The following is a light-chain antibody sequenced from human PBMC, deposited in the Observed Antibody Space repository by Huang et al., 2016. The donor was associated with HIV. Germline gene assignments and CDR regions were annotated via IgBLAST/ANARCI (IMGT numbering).Light chain of an antibody. Sequence: AVQLTQSPSSLSASVGDTVIISCRASQDIGTSLAVYQQRTGRAPILLISAASTLQTGVPSRFSGDSAGTYFTLFITNLQPEDFATYYCQQLHTYPITFGQGTRLDMK. CDR1: QDIGTS. CDR3: QQLHTYPIT. J-gene: IGKJ5*01. V-gene: IGKV1-13*02. CDR2: AAS.